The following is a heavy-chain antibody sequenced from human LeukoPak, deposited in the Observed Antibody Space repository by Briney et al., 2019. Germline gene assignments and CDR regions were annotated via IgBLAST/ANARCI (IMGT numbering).Heavy chain of an antibody. Sequence: GGSLRLSCAASEFTFSSYEMNWVRQAPGKGLEWVSYISSFGSTIYYADSVQGRFTISRDNAKNSLFLQMNSLRAEDTAVYYCARSPNYKGFFDYWGQGTLVTVSS. J-gene: IGHJ4*02. CDR3: ARSPNYKGFFDY. CDR2: ISSFGSTI. CDR1: EFTFSSYE. D-gene: IGHD3-10*01. V-gene: IGHV3-48*03.